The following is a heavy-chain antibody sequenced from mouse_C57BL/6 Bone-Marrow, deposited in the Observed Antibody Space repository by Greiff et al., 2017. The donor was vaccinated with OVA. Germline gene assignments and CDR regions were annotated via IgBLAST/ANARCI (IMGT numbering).Heavy chain of an antibody. CDR3: VRDDGSYAMDY. J-gene: IGHJ4*01. D-gene: IGHD2-3*01. CDR1: GFTFTTYA. V-gene: IGHV10-3*01. CDR2: IRSKSSNYAT. Sequence: EVQLVESGGGLVQPKGSLKLSCAASGFTFTTYAMHWVRQAPGKGLEWVARIRSKSSNYATYYAESVKDRFTISRDDSKSMLYLQMNILKTEDTAMYYCVRDDGSYAMDYWGQGTSVTVSS.